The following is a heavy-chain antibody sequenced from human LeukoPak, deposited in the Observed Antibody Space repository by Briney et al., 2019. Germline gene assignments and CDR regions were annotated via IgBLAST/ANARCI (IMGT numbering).Heavy chain of an antibody. D-gene: IGHD5-18*01. Sequence: KSGGSLRLSCAASGFTFSSYEMNWVRQAPGKGLEWVSSISSSSSYIYYADSVKGRFTISRDNAKNSPYLQMNSLRAEDTAVYYCARDTALSVDTASRWNFDYWGQGTLVTVSS. CDR3: ARDTALSVDTASRWNFDY. CDR2: ISSSSSYI. CDR1: GFTFSSYE. J-gene: IGHJ4*02. V-gene: IGHV3-21*01.